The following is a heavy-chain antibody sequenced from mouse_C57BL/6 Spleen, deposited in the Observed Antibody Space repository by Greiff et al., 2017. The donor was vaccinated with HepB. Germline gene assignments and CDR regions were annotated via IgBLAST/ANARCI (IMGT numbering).Heavy chain of an antibody. CDR1: GFTFSSYG. CDR2: ISSGGSYT. J-gene: IGHJ2*01. Sequence: DVKLVESGGDLVKPGGSLKLSCAASGFTFSSYGMSWVRQTPDKRLEWVATISSGGSYTYYPDSVKGRFTISRDNAKNTLYLQMSRLKSEDTAMYYCARHSGYAKGYYFDYWGQGTTLTVSS. D-gene: IGHD3-2*02. CDR3: ARHSGYAKGYYFDY. V-gene: IGHV5-6*02.